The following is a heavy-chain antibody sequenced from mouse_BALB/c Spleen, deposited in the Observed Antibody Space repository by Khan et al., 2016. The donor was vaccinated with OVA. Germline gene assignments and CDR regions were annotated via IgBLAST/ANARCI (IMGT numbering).Heavy chain of an antibody. CDR1: GFNIKDTN. D-gene: IGHD3-2*01. Sequence: EVQLQESGAELVKPGASVKLSCTASGFNIKDTNMHWVKQRPEQGLEWIGRIDPANGNARYDPKLQGKATITADTSSNTAYLQLSSLTSEDTAVYYCGRDSSGYYSMDFWGQGTSVTVSS. J-gene: IGHJ4*01. V-gene: IGHV14-3*02. CDR2: IDPANGNA. CDR3: GRDSSGYYSMDF.